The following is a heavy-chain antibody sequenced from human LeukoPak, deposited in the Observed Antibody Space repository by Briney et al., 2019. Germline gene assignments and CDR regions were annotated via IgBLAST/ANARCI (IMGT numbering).Heavy chain of an antibody. D-gene: IGHD4-23*01. CDR2: ISYDGSNK. CDR3: ARVSGGKGTDWFDP. V-gene: IGHV3-30*03. J-gene: IGHJ5*02. CDR1: GFTFSSYG. Sequence: GGSLRLSCAASGFTFSSYGMHWVRQAPGKGLEWVAVISYDGSNKYYADSVKGRFTISRDNSKNTLYLQMNSLRAEDTAVYYCARVSGGKGTDWFDPWGQGTLVTVSS.